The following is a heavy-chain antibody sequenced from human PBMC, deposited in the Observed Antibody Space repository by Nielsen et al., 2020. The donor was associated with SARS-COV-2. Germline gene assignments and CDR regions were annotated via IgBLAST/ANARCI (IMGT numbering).Heavy chain of an antibody. V-gene: IGHV3-11*06. D-gene: IGHD4/OR15-4a*01. CDR2: ISYEGSYA. CDR1: GFNFSDYY. Sequence: GGSLRLSCTGFGFNFSDYYMTWIRQAPGRGLEWVSYISYEGSYADYTQSVEGRFTISRDNARNTLYLQMNSLRVEDTAVYYCARVGSYGDPEYLHYWGQGALVTVSS. J-gene: IGHJ4*02. CDR3: ARVGSYGDPEYLHY.